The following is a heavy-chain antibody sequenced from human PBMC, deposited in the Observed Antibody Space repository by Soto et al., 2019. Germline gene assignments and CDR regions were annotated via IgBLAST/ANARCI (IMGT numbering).Heavy chain of an antibody. J-gene: IGHJ6*02. D-gene: IGHD3-16*01. CDR3: ARDPMGRGDPHTYGMDV. V-gene: IGHV1-2*02. CDR2: VNPKSAGT. Sequence: GASVKVSCKASGYNFIDCYVHWVRQAPGQGLEWMGWVNPKSAGTFYAQRFQGRVTMSRDTSINTAYMELSGLRSDDTAVYYCARDPMGRGDPHTYGMDVWGQATTVTVSS. CDR1: GYNFIDCY.